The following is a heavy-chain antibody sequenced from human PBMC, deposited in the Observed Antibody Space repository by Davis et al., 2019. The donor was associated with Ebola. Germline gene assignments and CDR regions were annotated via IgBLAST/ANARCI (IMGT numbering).Heavy chain of an antibody. CDR3: ARGWGGYCSGGSCTPDY. J-gene: IGHJ4*02. CDR1: GGTFSSYA. CDR2: IIPIFGTA. V-gene: IGHV1-69*13. Sequence: SVKVSCKASGGTFSSYAISWVRQAPGQGLEWMGGIIPIFGTANYAQKFQGRVTITADESTSTAYMELSSLRSEDTAVYYCARGWGGYCSGGSCTPDYWGQGTLVTVSS. D-gene: IGHD2-15*01.